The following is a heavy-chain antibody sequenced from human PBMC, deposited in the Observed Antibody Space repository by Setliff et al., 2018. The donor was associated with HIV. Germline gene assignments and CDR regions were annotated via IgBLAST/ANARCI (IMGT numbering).Heavy chain of an antibody. CDR2: IYYSGST. CDR3: ASPASGGSSGQYHY. J-gene: IGHJ4*02. Sequence: SETLSLTCTVSGGSISSSSYYWGWIRQPPGKGLEWIGSIYYSGSTYYNPSLKSRVTISVDTSKNPFSLKLSSVTAADTAVYYCASPASGGSSGQYHYWGQGTLVTVSS. D-gene: IGHD6-19*01. CDR1: GGSISSSSYY. V-gene: IGHV4-39*01.